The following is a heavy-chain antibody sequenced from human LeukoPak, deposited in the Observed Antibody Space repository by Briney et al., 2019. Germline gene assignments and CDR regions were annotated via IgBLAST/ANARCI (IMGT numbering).Heavy chain of an antibody. D-gene: IGHD7-27*01. V-gene: IGHV3-48*04. CDR2: ISHTGTTI. Sequence: GSLRLSCAASGFTFSSYWMSWVRQAPGKGLEWVSYISHTGTTIHYADSVRGRFTLSRDNARNSLYLQMNSLRAEDTAMYYCARGHWGLDSWGQGTLVSVS. CDR1: GFTFSSYW. J-gene: IGHJ4*02. CDR3: ARGHWGLDS.